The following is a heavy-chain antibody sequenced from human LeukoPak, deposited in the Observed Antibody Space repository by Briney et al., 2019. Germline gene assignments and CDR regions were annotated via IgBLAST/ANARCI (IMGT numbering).Heavy chain of an antibody. J-gene: IGHJ4*02. CDR1: GYTFTSYG. D-gene: IGHD3-22*01. V-gene: IGHV1-18*01. CDR2: ISAYNGNT. Sequence: ASVKVSCKASGYTFTSYGISWVRQAPRQGLEWMGWISAYNGNTNYAQKLQGRVTMTTDTSTSTAYMELRSLRSDDTAVYCCALSRGWLTTNPVDYWGQGTLVTVSS. CDR3: ALSRGWLTTNPVDY.